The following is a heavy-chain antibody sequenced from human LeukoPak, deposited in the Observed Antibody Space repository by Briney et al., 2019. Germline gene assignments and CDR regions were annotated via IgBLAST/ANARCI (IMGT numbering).Heavy chain of an antibody. J-gene: IGHJ4*02. V-gene: IGHV3-21*01. D-gene: IGHD2-15*01. CDR1: GLTFSSYS. CDR2: ISSSSSYI. CDR3: ARAMYCSGGSCYGGPKY. Sequence: GGSLRLSCAASGLTFSSYSMNWVRQAPGKGLEWVSSISSSSSYIYYADSVKGRFTISRDNAKNSLYLQMNSLRAEDTAVYYCARAMYCSGGSCYGGPKYWGQGTLVTVSS.